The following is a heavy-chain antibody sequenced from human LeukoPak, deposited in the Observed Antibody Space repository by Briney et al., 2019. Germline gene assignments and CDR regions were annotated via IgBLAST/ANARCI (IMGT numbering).Heavy chain of an antibody. D-gene: IGHD6-19*01. V-gene: IGHV4-4*07. Sequence: SETLSLTCTVSGASISTYYWSWIRQPAGKGLEWIGRMYISGETNYNPSLKSRVTMSLDTSKNHFSLNLNSVTAADTAAYYCASGIQGAGNNYWGQGTLVTVPS. CDR3: ASGIQGAGNNY. J-gene: IGHJ4*02. CDR2: MYISGET. CDR1: GASISTYY.